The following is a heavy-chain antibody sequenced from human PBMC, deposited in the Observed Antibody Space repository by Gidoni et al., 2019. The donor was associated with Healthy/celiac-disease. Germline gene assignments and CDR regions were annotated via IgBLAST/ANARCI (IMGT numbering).Heavy chain of an antibody. D-gene: IGHD3-22*01. Sequence: EVQLVESGGGLVQPGGARRLSCAASGVTFRREARSWVRQAPGKGLEWVSAISGSGGSTSYADSVKGRFTISRDNSKNTLYLQMNSLRAEDTAVYYCAKARGEGYYDSSGYYYDYWGQGTLVTVSS. CDR1: GVTFRREA. CDR3: AKARGEGYYDSSGYYYDY. CDR2: ISGSGGST. V-gene: IGHV3-23*04. J-gene: IGHJ4*02.